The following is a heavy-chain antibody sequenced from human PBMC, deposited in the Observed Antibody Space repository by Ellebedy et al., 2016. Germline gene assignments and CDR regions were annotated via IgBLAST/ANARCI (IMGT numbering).Heavy chain of an antibody. J-gene: IGHJ4*02. CDR3: AREASGRSFDY. CDR2: VNTNTGNP. D-gene: IGHD1-26*01. V-gene: IGHV7-4-1*02. CDR1: GYTFTAYG. Sequence: ASVKVSCKASGYTFTAYGLNWVRQVPGQGLEWVGWVNTNTGNPMYAQGLTGRFVISLDTSVNTAYLYINNLRAEDSAMYYCAREASGRSFDYWGQGTLVTVSS.